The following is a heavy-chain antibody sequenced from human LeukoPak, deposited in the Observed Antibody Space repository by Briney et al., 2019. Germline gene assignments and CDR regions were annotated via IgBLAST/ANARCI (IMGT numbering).Heavy chain of an antibody. CDR3: TSPAPITIFGVASPDV. CDR1: GFTFSGSA. J-gene: IGHJ6*02. Sequence: GGSLRLSCAASGFTFSGSAMHWVRQASGKGLEWVGRIRSKANSYATAYAASVKGRFTISRDDSKNTAYLQMNSLKTEDTAVYYSTSPAPITIFGVASPDVWGQGTTVTVSS. D-gene: IGHD3-3*01. V-gene: IGHV3-73*01. CDR2: IRSKANSYAT.